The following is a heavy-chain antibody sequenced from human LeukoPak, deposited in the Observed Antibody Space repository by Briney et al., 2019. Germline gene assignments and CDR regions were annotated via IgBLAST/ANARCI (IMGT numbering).Heavy chain of an antibody. J-gene: IGHJ5*02. CDR2: TSYDGTSE. V-gene: IGHV3-30*04. Sequence: GGSLRLSCAASGFSFRRYDMHWVRQAPGKGLDWVAATSYDGTSELYADFVKGRFSISRDNSRNTLSLQMDTLRPEDTAIYYCARAKGLAGSYLDNWFDPWGQGTRVIVSS. CDR1: GFSFRRYD. D-gene: IGHD1-26*01. CDR3: ARAKGLAGSYLDNWFDP.